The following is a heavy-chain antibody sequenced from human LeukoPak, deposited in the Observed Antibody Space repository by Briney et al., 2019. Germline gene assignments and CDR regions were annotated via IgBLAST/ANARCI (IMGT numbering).Heavy chain of an antibody. CDR3: ARDMSTAVTPISYAFDV. Sequence: ASVKVSRKASENTFTNYYMHWVRQAPGQGLEWLGIINPNGGRTAYAQNFQGRVSMTRDTSTTTVYMELSSLRSDDTAVYYCARDMSTAVTPISYAFDVWGQGTMVTVSS. CDR2: INPNGGRT. V-gene: IGHV1-46*01. J-gene: IGHJ3*01. CDR1: ENTFTNYY. D-gene: IGHD4-23*01.